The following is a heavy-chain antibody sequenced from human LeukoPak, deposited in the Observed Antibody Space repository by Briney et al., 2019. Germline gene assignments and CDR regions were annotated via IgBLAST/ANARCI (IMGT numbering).Heavy chain of an antibody. J-gene: IGHJ4*02. CDR1: GFTFSSYD. Sequence: GGSLRLSCAASGFTFSSYDMHWVRQATGKGLEWVSAIGTAGDTYYPGSVKGRFTISRENAKNSLYLQMNSLRAGDTAVYYCAKGGTGSSGWYVRDFDYWGQGTLVTVSS. D-gene: IGHD6-19*01. CDR2: IGTAGDT. V-gene: IGHV3-13*01. CDR3: AKGGTGSSGWYVRDFDY.